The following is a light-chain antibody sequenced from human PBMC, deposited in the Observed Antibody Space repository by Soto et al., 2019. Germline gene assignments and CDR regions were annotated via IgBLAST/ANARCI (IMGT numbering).Light chain of an antibody. CDR2: DVS. J-gene: IGLJ3*02. CDR3: CSYAGSSVWV. CDR1: SSDVGGYKY. Sequence: QSALTQPRSVSGAPGQSVLISCTGTSSDVGGYKYVSWYQQHPGKAPKLVIYDVSERPSGVPDRFSGSKSGNTASLTISGRQAEDEADYHCCSYAGSSVWVFGGGTKLTFL. V-gene: IGLV2-11*01.